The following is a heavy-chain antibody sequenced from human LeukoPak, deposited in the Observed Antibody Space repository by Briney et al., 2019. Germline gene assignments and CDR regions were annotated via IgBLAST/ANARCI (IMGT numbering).Heavy chain of an antibody. D-gene: IGHD5-18*01. V-gene: IGHV3-7*01. CDR3: ARVLRGYSYGSYFDY. Sequence: PGGSLRLSCAASGFTFSSYVMHWVRQAPGKGLEWVANIKQDGSEKYYVDSVKGRFTISRDNAKNSLYLQMNSLRAEDTAVYYCARVLRGYSYGSYFDYWGQGTLVTVSS. J-gene: IGHJ4*02. CDR2: IKQDGSEK. CDR1: GFTFSSYV.